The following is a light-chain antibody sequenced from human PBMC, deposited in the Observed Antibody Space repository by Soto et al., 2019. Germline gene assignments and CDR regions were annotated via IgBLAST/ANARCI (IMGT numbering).Light chain of an antibody. CDR2: GAS. J-gene: IGKJ1*01. V-gene: IGKV3-15*01. CDR1: QSVSSN. CDR3: QQYNNWPPWT. Sequence: EIVMTQSPATLSVSPGERATLSCRASQSVSSNLAWYQQKPGQAPRLLIYGASTRATGIPARFSGSGSGTEFTLTIRSLQSEDFAVYYFQQYNNWPPWTFGQGTKVEIK.